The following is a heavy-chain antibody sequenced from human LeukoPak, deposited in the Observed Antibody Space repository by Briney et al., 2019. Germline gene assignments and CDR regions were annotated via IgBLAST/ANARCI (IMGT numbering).Heavy chain of an antibody. D-gene: IGHD6-19*01. V-gene: IGHV4-34*01. CDR1: GGSFSGYY. CDR3: ARAYSSGWYLDFDY. CDR2: INHSGGT. J-gene: IGHJ4*02. Sequence: SETLSLTCAVYGGSFSGYYWSWIRQPPGKGLEWIGEINHSGGTNYNPSLKSRVTISVDTSKNQFSLKLSSVTAADTAVYYCARAYSSGWYLDFDYWGQGTLVTVSS.